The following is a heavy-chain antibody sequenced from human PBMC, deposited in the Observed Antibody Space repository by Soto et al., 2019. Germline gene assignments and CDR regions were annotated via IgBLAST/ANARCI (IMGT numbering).Heavy chain of an antibody. CDR2: IIPIFGTA. CDR1: GGTFSSYA. Sequence: GASVKVSCKASGGTFSSYAISWVRQAPGQGREWMGGIIPIFGTANYAQKFQGRVTITADKSTSTAYMELSSLRSEDTAVYYCATGLNSGSYQVIDYWGQGXLVTVSS. V-gene: IGHV1-69*06. D-gene: IGHD1-26*01. J-gene: IGHJ4*02. CDR3: ATGLNSGSYQVIDY.